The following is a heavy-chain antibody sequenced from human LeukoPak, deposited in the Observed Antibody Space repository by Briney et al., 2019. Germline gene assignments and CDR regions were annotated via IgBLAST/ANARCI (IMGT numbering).Heavy chain of an antibody. CDR2: IYHNGNT. CDR3: ARHDLSSSWYYLDY. CDR1: GGSISSSGHS. Sequence: SETMSLTCAVSGGSISSSGHSWNWIRQPPGKGLEWIGYIYHNGNTNYNLSLKSRVTISVDRSKNQLSLKLSSVTAADTAVYYCARHDLSSSWYYLDYWGQGTLVTVSS. D-gene: IGHD6-13*01. V-gene: IGHV4-30-2*01. J-gene: IGHJ4*02.